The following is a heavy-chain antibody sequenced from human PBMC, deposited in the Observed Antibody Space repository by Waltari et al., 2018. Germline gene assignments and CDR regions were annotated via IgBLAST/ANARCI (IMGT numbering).Heavy chain of an antibody. D-gene: IGHD3-22*01. CDR2: INPNSGGT. V-gene: IGHV1-2*02. J-gene: IGHJ3*02. CDR3: AREEGSGYFLVDAFDI. Sequence: QVQLVQSGAEVKKPGASVKVSCKASGYTFTGYYMHWVRQAPGQGLEWMGWINPNSGGTNYAQKFQGRVTMTRDTSISTAYMELSRLRSDDTAVYYCAREEGSGYFLVDAFDIWGQGTMVTVSS. CDR1: GYTFTGYY.